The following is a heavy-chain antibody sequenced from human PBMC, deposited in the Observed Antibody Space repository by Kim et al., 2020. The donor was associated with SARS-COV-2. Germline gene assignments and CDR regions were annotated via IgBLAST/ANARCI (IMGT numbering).Heavy chain of an antibody. CDR2: ISAYNGNT. CDR1: GYTFTSYG. Sequence: ASVKVSCKASGYTFTSYGISWVRQAPGQGLEWMGWISAYNGNTNYAQKLQGRVTMTTDTSTSTAYMELRSLRSDDTAVYYCARGGGSGSYYWLYYYYGMDVWGQGTTVTVSS. V-gene: IGHV1-18*01. CDR3: ARGGGSGSYYWLYYYYGMDV. D-gene: IGHD3-10*01. J-gene: IGHJ6*02.